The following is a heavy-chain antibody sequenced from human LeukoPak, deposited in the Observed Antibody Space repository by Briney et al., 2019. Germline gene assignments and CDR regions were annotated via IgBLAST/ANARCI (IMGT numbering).Heavy chain of an antibody. J-gene: IGHJ4*02. CDR2: IYYRGST. Sequence: SETQSLTCTVCGGSISSSSYHWGWIPQTPGRVLEWIWSIYYRGSTYYNPSRQSRVTLSADTTKNQFCVKPRYLTAADTALYCRWRHGGSGWYARIYFDFWGKGTLVTVS. CDR3: WRHGGSGWYARIYFDF. V-gene: IGHV4-39*01. CDR1: GGSISSSSYH. D-gene: IGHD6-19*01.